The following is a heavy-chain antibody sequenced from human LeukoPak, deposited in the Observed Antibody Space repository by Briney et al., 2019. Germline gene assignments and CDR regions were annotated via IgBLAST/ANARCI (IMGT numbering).Heavy chain of an antibody. J-gene: IGHJ6*03. Sequence: NPSETLSLTCNVSGGSFNGYYWTWIRQPPGKGLEWIAEINHIGTTNHNPSLKSRVSVSTDTSKNQFFLRLTSVTAADTALYYCARLVLTAPQNHYYMDVWGEGTTVTVSS. V-gene: IGHV4-34*01. CDR2: INHIGTT. CDR1: GGSFNGYY. CDR3: ARLVLTAPQNHYYMDV. D-gene: IGHD2-21*02.